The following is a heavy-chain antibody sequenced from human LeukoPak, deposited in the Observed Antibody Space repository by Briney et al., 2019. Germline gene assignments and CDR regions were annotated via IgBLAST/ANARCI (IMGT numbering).Heavy chain of an antibody. CDR3: ARVGSSSWYVEY. CDR2: ISSSSSYI. J-gene: IGHJ4*02. D-gene: IGHD6-13*01. CDR1: GFTFTSYS. V-gene: IGHV3-21*01. Sequence: GGSLRLSCAASGFTFTSYSMNWVRQAPGQGLEWVSSISSSSSYIYYADSVKGRFTISRDNAKNSLYLQMNCLTAEATAVYYCARVGSSSWYVEYWGQGTLLTVSS.